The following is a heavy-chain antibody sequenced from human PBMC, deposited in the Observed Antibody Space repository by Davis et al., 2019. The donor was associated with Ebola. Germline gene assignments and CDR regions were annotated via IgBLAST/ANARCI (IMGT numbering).Heavy chain of an antibody. J-gene: IGHJ4*02. D-gene: IGHD4-23*01. CDR3: AQQLGDYGGNALRY. CDR1: EFTFSSYT. CDR2: ISSSGGST. Sequence: GGSLRLSCAASEFTFSSYTMGWVRQAPGKGLEWVSGISSSGGSTYYADSVKGRFTISRDEAKKSLYLQMDSLRAEDTAVYYCAQQLGDYGGNALRYWGQGTLVTVSS. V-gene: IGHV3-23*01.